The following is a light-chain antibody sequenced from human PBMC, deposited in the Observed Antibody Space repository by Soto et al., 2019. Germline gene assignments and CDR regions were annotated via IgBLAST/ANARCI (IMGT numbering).Light chain of an antibody. CDR3: SSYTGGNPSYV. CDR2: EVT. J-gene: IGLJ1*01. Sequence: QSVLTQPPPASGSPGQSVTISCTGTSSDVGGYDYASWYQQHPGKAPKLMIYEVTIRPSGVSDRFSGSKSGNTASLTVSGLQAEDEADYYCSSYTGGNPSYVFGTGTKVTVL. CDR1: SSDVGGYDY. V-gene: IGLV2-8*01.